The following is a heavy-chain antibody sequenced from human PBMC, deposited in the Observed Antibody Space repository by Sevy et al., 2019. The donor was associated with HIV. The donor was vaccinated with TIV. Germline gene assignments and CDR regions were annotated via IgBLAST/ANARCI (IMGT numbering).Heavy chain of an antibody. CDR3: ARVFSRGSGYYYGYYYYGMDV. CDR2: ISSSSSYI. J-gene: IGHJ6*02. D-gene: IGHD3-22*01. V-gene: IGHV3-21*01. CDR1: GFTFSSYS. Sequence: GGSLRLSCAASGFTFSSYSMNWVRQAPGKGLEWVSSISSSSSYIYYADSVKGRFTISRDNAKNSLYLQMNSLRAEETAVYYCARVFSRGSGYYYGYYYYGMDVWGQGTTVTVSS.